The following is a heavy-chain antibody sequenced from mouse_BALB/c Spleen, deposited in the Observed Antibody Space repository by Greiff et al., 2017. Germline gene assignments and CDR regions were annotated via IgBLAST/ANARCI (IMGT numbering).Heavy chain of an antibody. CDR1: GFTFSSYA. J-gene: IGHJ2*01. CDR3: GRTASYYGSSPYFDY. D-gene: IGHD1-1*01. V-gene: IGHV5-6-5*01. CDR2: ISSGGST. Sequence: EVMLVESGGGLVKPGGSLKLSCAASGFTFSSYAMSWVRQTPEKRLEWVASISSGGSTYYSDSVKGRFTISRDNARNILFLQMSSLRTADTAMYYCGRTASYYGSSPYFDYWGQGTTLTVSS.